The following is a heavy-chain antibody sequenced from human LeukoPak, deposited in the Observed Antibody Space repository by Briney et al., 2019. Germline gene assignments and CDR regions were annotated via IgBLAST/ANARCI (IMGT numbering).Heavy chain of an antibody. CDR2: FIPIFGTA. CDR3: ARANLRGYFDSSGFSPY. D-gene: IGHD3-22*01. Sequence: SVKVSCKASGGTFSSYAISWVRQAPGQGLEWMGGFIPIFGTANYAQKFQGKVTIATDESTSTAYMELSSLRSEDTAVYYCARANLRGYFDSSGFSPYWGQGTLVTVSS. V-gene: IGHV1-69*05. J-gene: IGHJ4*02. CDR1: GGTFSSYA.